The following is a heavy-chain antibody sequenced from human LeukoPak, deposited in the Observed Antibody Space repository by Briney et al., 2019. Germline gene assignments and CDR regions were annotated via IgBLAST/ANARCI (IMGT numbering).Heavy chain of an antibody. D-gene: IGHD5-18*01. CDR3: AREGYSYGFRYYYYGMDV. J-gene: IGHJ6*02. V-gene: IGHV1-18*01. CDR1: GYTFTSYG. Sequence: ASVKVSCKASGYTFTSYGISWVRQAPGQGLEWMGWISAHNGNTNYAQKLQGRVTMTTDTSTSTAYMELRSLRSDDTAVYYCAREGYSYGFRYYYYGMDVWGQGTTVTVSS. CDR2: ISAHNGNT.